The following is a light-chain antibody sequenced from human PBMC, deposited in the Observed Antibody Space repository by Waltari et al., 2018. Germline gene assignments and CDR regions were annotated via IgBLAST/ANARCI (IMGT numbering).Light chain of an antibody. V-gene: IGKV3-15*01. CDR2: GAS. J-gene: IGKJ4*01. CDR1: QSVRSN. CDR3: QQYNNWPLT. Sequence: EIVMTQSPATLSVSPGERATLPCRASQSVRSNLAWYQQKPGQAPSPLIYGASTRATGIPSRFSGSGSGTEFTLTISSLQSEDFAVYYCQQYNNWPLTFGGGTKVEIK.